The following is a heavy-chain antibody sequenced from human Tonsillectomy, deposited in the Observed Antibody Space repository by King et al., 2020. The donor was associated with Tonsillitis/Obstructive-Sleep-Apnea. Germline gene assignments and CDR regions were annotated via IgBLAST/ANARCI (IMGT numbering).Heavy chain of an antibody. Sequence: QLQESGPGLVKPSETLSLTCTVSGGSISRYYWSWIRQPPGKGLEWIGYIYYSGSTNYNSSLKSRVTISVETSKNQFSLKMSSVTAADTAVYYCARDGGYDVWGGNYGRAAYYMDVWGKGTTVTVSS. V-gene: IGHV4-59*01. CDR2: IYYSGST. J-gene: IGHJ6*03. CDR3: ARDGGYDVWGGNYGRAAYYMDV. D-gene: IGHD3-3*01. CDR1: GGSISRYY.